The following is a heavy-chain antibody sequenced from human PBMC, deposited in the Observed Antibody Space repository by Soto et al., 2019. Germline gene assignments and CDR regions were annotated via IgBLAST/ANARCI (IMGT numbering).Heavy chain of an antibody. V-gene: IGHV3-23*01. J-gene: IGHJ4*02. CDR1: VLTFSSYA. CDR3: AKKVVRYSGYHDY. Sequence: GGSLRLSCAASVLTFSSYAMSWVRQAPGKGLEWVSAISGSGDSTYYADSVKGRFTISRDNSKNTLYLQMNSLRAEDTAVYYCAKKVVRYSGYHDYWGQGTLVTVSS. D-gene: IGHD5-12*01. CDR2: ISGSGDST.